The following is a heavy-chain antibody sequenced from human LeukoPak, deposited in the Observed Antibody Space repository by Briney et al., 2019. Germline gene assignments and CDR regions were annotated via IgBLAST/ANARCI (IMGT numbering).Heavy chain of an antibody. V-gene: IGHV3-30-3*01. J-gene: IGHJ5*02. D-gene: IGHD2-21*02. CDR1: GFTFSSYA. Sequence: SGGSLRLSCAASGFTFSSYAMHWVRQAPGKGLEWVAVISYDGSNKYYADSVKGRFTISRDNSKNSLYLQINSLRAEDTAVYYCARVGYNCGGDCRDWFDPWGQGTLVTVSS. CDR3: ARVGYNCGGDCRDWFDP. CDR2: ISYDGSNK.